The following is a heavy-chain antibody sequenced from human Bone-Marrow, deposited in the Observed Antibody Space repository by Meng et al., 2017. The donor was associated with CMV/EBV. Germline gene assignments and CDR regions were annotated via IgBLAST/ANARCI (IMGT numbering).Heavy chain of an antibody. D-gene: IGHD2-2*01. J-gene: IGHJ3*02. CDR3: ARTAAIRRNAFDI. Sequence: GESLKISCAASGFTFSNAWMSWVRQAPGKGLEWVANIKQDGSEKYYVDSVKGRFTISRDNAKNSLYLQMNSLRAEDTAVYYCARTAAIRRNAFDIWGQGTMVTVSS. V-gene: IGHV3-7*01. CDR2: IKQDGSEK. CDR1: GFTFSNAW.